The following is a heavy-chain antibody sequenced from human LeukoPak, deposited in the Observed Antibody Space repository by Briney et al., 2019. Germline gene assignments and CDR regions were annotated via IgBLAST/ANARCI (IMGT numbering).Heavy chain of an antibody. CDR1: GYTFTSYA. Sequence: GASVKVSCKASGYTFTSYAMHWVRQAPGQRLEWKGWINAGNGNTKYSQEFQGRVTITRDTSASTAYMELSSLRSEDMAVYYCARDHYYDSSGYYGFDIWGQGTMVTVSS. J-gene: IGHJ3*02. CDR3: ARDHYYDSSGYYGFDI. V-gene: IGHV1-3*03. CDR2: INAGNGNT. D-gene: IGHD3-22*01.